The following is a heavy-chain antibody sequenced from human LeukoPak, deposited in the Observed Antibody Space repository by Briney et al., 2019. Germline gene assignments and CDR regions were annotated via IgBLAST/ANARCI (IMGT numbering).Heavy chain of an antibody. D-gene: IGHD5-18*01. CDR1: GGSIRSDY. J-gene: IGHJ4*02. Sequence: SETLSLTCIVSGGSIRSDYWSWIRQPPGKGLEWIEYIYYSGSTNYNPSLKSRVTISVDTSKNQFSLKLNSVTAADTAVYFCARERAAMDSWGQGTLVTVSS. CDR2: IYYSGST. CDR3: ARERAAMDS. V-gene: IGHV4-59*01.